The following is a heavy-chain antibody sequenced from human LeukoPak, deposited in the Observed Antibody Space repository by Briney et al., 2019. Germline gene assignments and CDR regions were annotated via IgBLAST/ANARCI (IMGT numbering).Heavy chain of an antibody. V-gene: IGHV3-20*04. CDR2: INWNGGST. CDR3: ATPLGILTGYRYYYYMDV. CDR1: GFTFDDYG. J-gene: IGHJ6*03. D-gene: IGHD3-9*01. Sequence: SGGSLRLSCAASGFTFDDYGMSWVRQAPGKGLEWVSGINWNGGSTGYADSVKGRFTISRDNAKNSLYLQMNSLRAEDTAVYYCATPLGILTGYRYYYYMDVWGKGTTVTVS.